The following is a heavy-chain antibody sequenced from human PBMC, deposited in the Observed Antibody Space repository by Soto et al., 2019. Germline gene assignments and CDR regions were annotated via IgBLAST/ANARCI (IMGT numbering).Heavy chain of an antibody. D-gene: IGHD3-10*01. CDR1: GFTFSSYG. J-gene: IGHJ4*02. CDR3: AKDKRYYGSGSYMYYFDY. V-gene: IGHV3-30*18. Sequence: GGSLRLSCAASGFTFSSYGMHWVRQAPGKGLEWVAVISYDGSNKYYADSVKGRFTISRDNSKNTLYLQMNSLRAEDTAVYYCAKDKRYYGSGSYMYYFDYWGQGTLVTVSS. CDR2: ISYDGSNK.